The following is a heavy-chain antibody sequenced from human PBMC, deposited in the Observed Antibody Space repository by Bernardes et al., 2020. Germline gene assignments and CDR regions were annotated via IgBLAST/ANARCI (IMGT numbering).Heavy chain of an antibody. CDR2: IYYSGST. CDR3: ARHVLAARFCWFDP. Sequence: SETLSLTCTVSGGSISSSSYYWGWIRQPPGKGLEWIGSIYYSGSTYYNPSLKSRVTISVDTSKNQFSLKLSSVTAADTAVYYCARHVLAARFCWFDPWGLGTLVTVSS. D-gene: IGHD6-6*01. CDR1: GGSISSSSYY. J-gene: IGHJ5*02. V-gene: IGHV4-39*01.